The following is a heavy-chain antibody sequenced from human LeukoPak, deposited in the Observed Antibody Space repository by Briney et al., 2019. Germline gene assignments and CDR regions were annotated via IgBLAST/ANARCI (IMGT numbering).Heavy chain of an antibody. CDR3: ARIYDSSGHDAFDI. D-gene: IGHD3-22*01. V-gene: IGHV1-69*04. Sequence: SVKVSCKASGGTFSSYAISWVRQAPGQGLEWMGRIIPILGIANYAQKFQGRDTITADKSTSTAYMELSSLRSEDTAVYYCARIYDSSGHDAFDIWGQGTMVTVSS. CDR2: IIPILGIA. J-gene: IGHJ3*02. CDR1: GGTFSSYA.